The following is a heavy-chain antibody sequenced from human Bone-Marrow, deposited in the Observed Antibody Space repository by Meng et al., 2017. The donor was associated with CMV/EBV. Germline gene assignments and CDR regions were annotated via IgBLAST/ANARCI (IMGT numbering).Heavy chain of an antibody. J-gene: IGHJ5*02. Sequence: ASLKVSCKASGYTFTSYDINWVRQAPGQGLEWMAWLNPNSGVTNSAQKFQGRVALTRDTSISTAYMEPSSLRSEDTAVYYCARGQGGSYSDWFEPWGVGTLVTFSS. D-gene: IGHD1-26*01. V-gene: IGHV1-8*01. CDR1: GYTFTSYD. CDR2: LNPNSGVT. CDR3: ARGQGGSYSDWFEP.